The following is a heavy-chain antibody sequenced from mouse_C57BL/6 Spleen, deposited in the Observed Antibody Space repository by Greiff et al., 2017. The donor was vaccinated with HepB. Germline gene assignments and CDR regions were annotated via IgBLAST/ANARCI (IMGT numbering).Heavy chain of an antibody. Sequence: QVQLQQPGAELVKPGASVKLSCKASGYTFTSYWMQWVKQRPGQGLEWIGEIDPSDSYTNYNQKFKGKATLTVDTSSSTAYMQLSSLTSEDSAVYYCAPYGSSAYYFDYWGQGTTLTVSS. CDR3: APYGSSAYYFDY. J-gene: IGHJ2*01. CDR1: GYTFTSYW. CDR2: IDPSDSYT. V-gene: IGHV1-50*01. D-gene: IGHD1-1*01.